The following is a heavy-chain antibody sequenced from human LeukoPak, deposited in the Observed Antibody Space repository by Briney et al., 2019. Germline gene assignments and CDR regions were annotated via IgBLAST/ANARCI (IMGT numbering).Heavy chain of an antibody. Sequence: GGSLRLSCATSELTFSSYGMHWVRQAPGKGLEWLAFIRNDGNNKFYVDSVKGRFTISRDNSKNTLYLQMSSLRREDTAVYYCARDKTIADVDYWGQGTLVTVSS. CDR1: ELTFSSYG. CDR3: ARDKTIADVDY. D-gene: IGHD2/OR15-2a*01. CDR2: IRNDGNNK. J-gene: IGHJ4*02. V-gene: IGHV3-30*02.